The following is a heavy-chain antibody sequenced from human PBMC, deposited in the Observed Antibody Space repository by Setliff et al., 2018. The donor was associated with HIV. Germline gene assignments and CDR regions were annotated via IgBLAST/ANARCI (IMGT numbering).Heavy chain of an antibody. Sequence: ASVKVSCKVSGYTVTELSINCVRQAPGKGPEGMGGFDPEDNKIVYAQKFQGRVTTTEDTSTDTAYMELSSLRPEDTAVYYCATRIRDGHRGYGYFDFWGQGTLVTVSS. D-gene: IGHD5-12*01. J-gene: IGHJ4*02. V-gene: IGHV1-24*01. CDR2: FDPEDNKI. CDR1: GYTVTELS. CDR3: ATRIRDGHRGYGYFDF.